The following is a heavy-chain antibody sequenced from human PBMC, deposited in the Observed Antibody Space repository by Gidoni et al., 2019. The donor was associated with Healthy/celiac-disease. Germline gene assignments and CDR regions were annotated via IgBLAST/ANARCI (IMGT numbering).Heavy chain of an antibody. CDR2: INHSGST. CDR3: ARGRGTYYYGSGSYYNGVTIRGYSYWYFDL. Sequence: QVQLQQWGAGLLKPSETLSLTCAVYGGSFSGYYWRWIRQPPGKGREWIGEINHSGSTNYNPSLKSRVTISVDTSKNQFSLKLSSVTAADTAVYYCARGRGTYYYGSGSYYNGVTIRGYSYWYFDLWGRGTLVTVSS. J-gene: IGHJ2*01. CDR1: GGSFSGYY. D-gene: IGHD3-10*01. V-gene: IGHV4-34*01.